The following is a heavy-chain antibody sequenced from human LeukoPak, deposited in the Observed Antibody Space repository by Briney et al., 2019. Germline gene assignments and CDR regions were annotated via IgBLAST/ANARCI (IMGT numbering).Heavy chain of an antibody. V-gene: IGHV4-38-2*01. J-gene: IGHJ4*02. CDR1: GYSISSGYY. D-gene: IGHD2-2*02. CDR2: IHHSGST. CDR3: ARHKWYCSSSSCYTFDY. Sequence: SETLSLTCGVSGYSISSGYYWGWIWQPPGKGLEWIGSIHHSGSTYYKPSLERRVTISVDTSKNQFSLKLSSVTAADTAVYYCARHKWYCSSSSCYTFDYWGQGALVTVSS.